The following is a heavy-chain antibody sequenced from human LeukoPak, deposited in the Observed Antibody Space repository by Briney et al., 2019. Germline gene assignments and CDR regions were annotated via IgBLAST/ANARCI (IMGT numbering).Heavy chain of an antibody. J-gene: IGHJ5*01. D-gene: IGHD3-22*01. CDR2: IYHTGSG. Sequence: MASETLSLTCTVSDYSISDGYYWGWIRQPPGKGLEWIAGIYHTGSGEYNPSLRSRITFSVDTSKNQFTLKLTSVTAADTAVYFCARDRGMDDFDSSVGWFDSWGQGTLVTVSS. CDR1: DYSISDGYY. V-gene: IGHV4-38-2*02. CDR3: ARDRGMDDFDSSVGWFDS.